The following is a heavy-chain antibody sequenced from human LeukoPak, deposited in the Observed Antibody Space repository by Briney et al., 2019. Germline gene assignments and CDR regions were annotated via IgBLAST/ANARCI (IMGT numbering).Heavy chain of an antibody. CDR3: AGDRTFWSGGSKYGMDV. J-gene: IGHJ6*02. D-gene: IGHD3-3*01. Sequence: PSETLSLTCTVSGGSISSYYWSWIRQPPGKGLEWIGYIYYIGSTDFNPSLQSRVTMSLDTSKNQFSLTLRSVTAADTAVYFCAGDRTFWSGGSKYGMDVWGQGTTVTVSS. CDR2: IYYIGST. V-gene: IGHV4-59*01. CDR1: GGSISSYY.